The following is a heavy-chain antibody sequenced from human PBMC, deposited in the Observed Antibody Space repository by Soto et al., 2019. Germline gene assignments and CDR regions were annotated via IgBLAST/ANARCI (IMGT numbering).Heavy chain of an antibody. CDR1: GGTFSTYT. CDR3: ARSITMVRGVIAPLYYYYMDV. CDR2: IIPILGIA. Sequence: ASVKVSCKASGGTFSTYTISWVRQAPGQGREWMGRIIPILGIANYAQKFQGRVTITADKSTSTAYMELSSLRSEDTAVYYCARSITMVRGVIAPLYYYYMDVWGKGTTVTVSS. J-gene: IGHJ6*03. V-gene: IGHV1-69*02. D-gene: IGHD3-10*01.